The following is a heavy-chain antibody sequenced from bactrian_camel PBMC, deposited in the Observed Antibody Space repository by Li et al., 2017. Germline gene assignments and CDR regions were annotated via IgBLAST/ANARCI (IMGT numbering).Heavy chain of an antibody. CDR1: GFTFSTFS. J-gene: IGHJ6*01. CDR3: ANLPGAAMGDRTFGF. Sequence: HVQLVESGGGLVQPGGSMRLSCAASGFTFSTFSAYWVRQAPGKGLEWISRIDGSGTVTYHADSVKGRFAIPRDNVKNTLYLQLNSLKSEDTAMYFCANLPGAAMGDRTFGFWGQGTQVTVS. CDR2: IDGSGTVT. V-gene: IGHV3S1*01. D-gene: IGHD3*01.